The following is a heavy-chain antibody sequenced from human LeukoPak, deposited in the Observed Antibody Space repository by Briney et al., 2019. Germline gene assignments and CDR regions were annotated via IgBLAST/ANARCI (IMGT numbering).Heavy chain of an antibody. J-gene: IGHJ4*02. CDR2: VYSSGRT. CDR3: TREIGGTTVHY. V-gene: IGHV4-39*07. D-gene: IGHD1-7*01. Sequence: SETLSLTCTVSGGSISSSSYYWGWIRQPPGKGLEWIGSVYSSGRTYYNPSLTNRVTVSVDTSKNQFSLKLSSVTAADTAVYYCTREIGGTTVHYWGQGTLVTVSS. CDR1: GGSISSSSYY.